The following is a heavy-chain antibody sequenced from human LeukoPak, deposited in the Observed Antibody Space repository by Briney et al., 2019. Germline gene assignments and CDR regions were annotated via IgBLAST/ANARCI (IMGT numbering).Heavy chain of an antibody. Sequence: GGSLRLSCAASGFTFSSYNMNWVRQAPGKGLEWVSYISPTSSDIFYADSVKGRFTISKDNARNSLYLKMNSLKDEDTALYSCARAAYASSPDYWGQGTLVTVSS. CDR3: ARAAYASSPDY. J-gene: IGHJ4*02. V-gene: IGHV3-48*02. CDR2: ISPTSSDI. CDR1: GFTFSSYN. D-gene: IGHD6-13*01.